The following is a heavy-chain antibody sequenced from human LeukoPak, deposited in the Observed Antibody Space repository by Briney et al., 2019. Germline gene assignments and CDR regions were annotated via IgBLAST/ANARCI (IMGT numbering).Heavy chain of an antibody. J-gene: IGHJ4*02. CDR3: ARHLQPLYYFDY. CDR2: IYSGGST. Sequence: PGGSLRLSCAASGFTVSSNYMSWVRQAPGKGLEWVSVIYSGGSTYYADSVKGRFTISRDNSKNTLYLQMNSLRAEDTAVYYCARHLQPLYYFDYWGQGTLVTVSS. V-gene: IGHV3-53*01. CDR1: GFTVSSNY.